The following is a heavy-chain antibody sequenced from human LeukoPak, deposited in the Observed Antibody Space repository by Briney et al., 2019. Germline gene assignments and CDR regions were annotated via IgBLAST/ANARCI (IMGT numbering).Heavy chain of an antibody. Sequence: ASVKVSCKASGCTFTGYYMHWVRQAPGQGLEWMGWINPNSGGTNYAQKFQGRVTMTRDTSISTAYMELSRLRSDDTAVYYCARDLTGTTGWFDPWGQGTLVTVSS. J-gene: IGHJ5*02. CDR3: ARDLTGTTGWFDP. V-gene: IGHV1-2*02. CDR1: GCTFTGYY. CDR2: INPNSGGT. D-gene: IGHD1-7*01.